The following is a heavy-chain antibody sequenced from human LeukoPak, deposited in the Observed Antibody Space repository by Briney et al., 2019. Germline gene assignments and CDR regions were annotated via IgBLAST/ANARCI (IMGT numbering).Heavy chain of an antibody. Sequence: SETLSLTCTVSGGSISSGRYCWSWIRQPPGKGLEWIGYIYYSGSTNYNPSLKSRVTISVDTSKNQFSLRLSSVTAADTAVYYCARVTGYMIEDYFDYWGQGTLVTVAS. CDR1: GGSISSGRYC. V-gene: IGHV4-61*01. CDR3: ARVTGYMIEDYFDY. D-gene: IGHD3-22*01. J-gene: IGHJ4*02. CDR2: IYYSGST.